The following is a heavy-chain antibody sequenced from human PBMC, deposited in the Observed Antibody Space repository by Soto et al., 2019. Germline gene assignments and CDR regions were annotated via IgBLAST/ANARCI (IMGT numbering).Heavy chain of an antibody. D-gene: IGHD3-22*01. CDR1: EFTFDEYA. J-gene: IGHJ4*02. V-gene: IGHV3-9*01. Sequence: GGSLRLSCAASEFTFDEYAMHWVREAPGKGLEWVSGMSWNGGSVYYADSVKGRFTISRDNAKNSLYLQINSLRAEDTAVYYCARDSSFDDSSGYLDYWGQGTLVTSPQ. CDR2: MSWNGGSV. CDR3: ARDSSFDDSSGYLDY.